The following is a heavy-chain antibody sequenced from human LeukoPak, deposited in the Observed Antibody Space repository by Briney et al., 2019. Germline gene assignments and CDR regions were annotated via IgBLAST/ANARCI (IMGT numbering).Heavy chain of an antibody. J-gene: IGHJ4*02. Sequence: ASVKVSCKASGYSFTRSTMHWVRQAPGQRLEWMGWITGNGNTKYSQQFQGRVTITWDISASTAHMALSSLRSEDTAVYYCASQLLFGSIDYWGQGALVTVSS. CDR1: GYSFTRST. V-gene: IGHV1-3*01. CDR2: ITGNGNT. D-gene: IGHD2-2*01. CDR3: ASQLLFGSIDY.